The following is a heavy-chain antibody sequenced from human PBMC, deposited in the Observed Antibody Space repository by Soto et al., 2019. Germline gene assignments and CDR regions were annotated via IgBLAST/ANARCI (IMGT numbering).Heavy chain of an antibody. CDR3: ARQRLVVVPAASDFDI. V-gene: IGHV4-39*01. CDR1: GGSISSSSYY. CDR2: IYYSGST. J-gene: IGHJ3*02. Sequence: PSETLSLTSTVSGGSISSSSYYWGWIRQPPGKGLEWIGSIYYSGSTYYNPSLKSRVTISVDTSKNQFSLKLSSVTAADTAVYYCARQRLVVVPAASDFDIWGKGTMVT. D-gene: IGHD2-2*01.